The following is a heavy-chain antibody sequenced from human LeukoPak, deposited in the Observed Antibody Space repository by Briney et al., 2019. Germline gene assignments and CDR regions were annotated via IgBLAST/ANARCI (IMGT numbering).Heavy chain of an antibody. CDR2: ISSSGSTI. D-gene: IGHD1-26*01. V-gene: IGHV3-48*03. CDR1: GFTFSSYE. Sequence: GGSLRLSCAASGFTFSSYEMNWVRQAPGEGLEWVSYISSSGSTIYYADSVKGRFTISRDNAKNSLYLQMNSLRAEDTAVYYCARDDVGADGIDYWGQGTLVTVSS. CDR3: ARDDVGADGIDY. J-gene: IGHJ4*02.